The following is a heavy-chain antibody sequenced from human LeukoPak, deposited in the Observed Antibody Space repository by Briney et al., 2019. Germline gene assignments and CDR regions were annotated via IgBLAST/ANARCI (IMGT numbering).Heavy chain of an antibody. Sequence: PGGSLRLSCTASGFTYSDFSMNWVREAPGKGLEWVSYIRSSDSTIYYADSVKGRFTISRDNAKNSLYLQMNSLSAEDTAVYYCARVSRAVWNYYLEYWGQGILVTVSS. J-gene: IGHJ4*02. CDR1: GFTYSDFS. CDR2: IRSSDSTI. CDR3: ARVSRAVWNYYLEY. V-gene: IGHV3-48*01. D-gene: IGHD1-7*01.